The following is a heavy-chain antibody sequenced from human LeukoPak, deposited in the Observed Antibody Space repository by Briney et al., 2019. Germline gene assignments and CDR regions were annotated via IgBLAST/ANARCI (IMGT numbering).Heavy chain of an antibody. CDR2: ISAYNGNT. J-gene: IGHJ6*02. V-gene: IGHV1-18*01. CDR3: AREQLAAAGYYYYGMDV. CDR1: GYTFTSYG. D-gene: IGHD6-13*01. Sequence: GASVKVSCKASGYTFTSYGISWVRQAPGQGLEWMGWISAYNGNTNYAQKLQGRVTMTTDTSTSTAYMELRSLRSDDTAVYYCAREQLAAAGYYYYGMDVWGRGTTVTVSS.